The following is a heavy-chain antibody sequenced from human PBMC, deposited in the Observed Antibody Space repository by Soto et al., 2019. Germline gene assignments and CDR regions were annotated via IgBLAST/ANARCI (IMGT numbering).Heavy chain of an antibody. CDR1: GFTFSSYG. CDR3: AKDLRYSSSWYYFDY. J-gene: IGHJ4*02. D-gene: IGHD6-13*01. CDR2: ISYDRSNK. Sequence: PGGSLRLSCAASGFTFSSYGMHWVRQAPGKGLEWVAVISYDRSNKYYADSVKGRFTISRDNSKNTLYLQMNSLRAEDTAVYYRAKDLRYSSSWYYFDYWGQGTLVTVSS. V-gene: IGHV3-30*18.